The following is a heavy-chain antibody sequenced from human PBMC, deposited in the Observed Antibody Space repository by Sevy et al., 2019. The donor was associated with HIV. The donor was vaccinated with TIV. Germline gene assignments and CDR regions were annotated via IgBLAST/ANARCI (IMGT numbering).Heavy chain of an antibody. CDR2: ISSSSSYT. CDR3: ARDSGVPAAISWFDP. V-gene: IGHV3-11*06. J-gene: IGHJ5*02. D-gene: IGHD2-2*01. CDR1: GFTFSDYY. Sequence: GGSLRLSCAASGFTFSDYYMSWIRQAPGKGLEWVSYISSSSSYTNYADSVKGLFTISRDNAKNSLYLQMNSLRAEDTAVYYCARDSGVPAAISWFDPWGQGTLVTVSS.